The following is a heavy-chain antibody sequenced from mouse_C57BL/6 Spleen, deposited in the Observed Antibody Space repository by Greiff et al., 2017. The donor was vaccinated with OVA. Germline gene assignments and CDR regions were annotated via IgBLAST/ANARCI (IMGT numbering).Heavy chain of an antibody. Sequence: EVQLVESGGGLVKPGGSLKLSCAASGFTFSSYAMSWVRQTPEKRLEWVATISDGGSYTYYPDNVKGRFTISRDNAKNNLYLQMSHLKSEDTAMYYCARDRRLDYWGQGTTLTVSS. CDR1: GFTFSSYA. CDR2: ISDGGSYT. CDR3: ARDRRLDY. V-gene: IGHV5-4*01. J-gene: IGHJ2*01.